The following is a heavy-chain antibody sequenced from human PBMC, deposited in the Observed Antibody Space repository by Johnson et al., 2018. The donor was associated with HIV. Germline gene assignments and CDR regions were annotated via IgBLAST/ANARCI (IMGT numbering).Heavy chain of an antibody. Sequence: QVLLLESGGGVVQPGRSLRLSCAASGFTFNSYGMHWVRQAPGKGLEWVAVIWYDGSNKYYADSVKGRFTISRDNSKNTLYLQMNSLRAEDTAVYYCAKESDSGSYFDAFDLWGQGTMVTISS. CDR2: IWYDGSNK. J-gene: IGHJ3*01. CDR1: GFTFNSYG. V-gene: IGHV3-33*06. D-gene: IGHD1-26*01. CDR3: AKESDSGSYFDAFDL.